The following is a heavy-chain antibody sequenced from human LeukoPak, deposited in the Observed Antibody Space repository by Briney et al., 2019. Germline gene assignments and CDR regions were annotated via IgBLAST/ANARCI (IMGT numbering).Heavy chain of an antibody. V-gene: IGHV3-49*04. CDR1: GFTFGDYA. Sequence: GGSLRLSCTASGFTFGDYAMSWVRQAPGKGLEWVGFIRSKAYGGTTEYAASVKGRFTISRDDSKSIAYLQMNSLKTEDTAVYYCTRGCSGSCYYFDSWGQGALVTVSS. J-gene: IGHJ4*02. D-gene: IGHD2-15*01. CDR2: IRSKAYGGTT. CDR3: TRGCSGSCYYFDS.